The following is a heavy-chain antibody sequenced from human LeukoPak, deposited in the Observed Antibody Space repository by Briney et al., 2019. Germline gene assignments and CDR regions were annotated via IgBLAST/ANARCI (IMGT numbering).Heavy chain of an antibody. V-gene: IGHV3-7*03. CDR2: IKEDGTET. CDR3: AKEGRSLQTY. CDR1: GFIFSSNW. D-gene: IGHD5-24*01. J-gene: IGHJ4*02. Sequence: GGSLRLSCAASGFIFSSNWTSWVRLAPGKGLGWVANIKEDGTETYYVDSVKGRFTISRDNAKNSLYLQMNSLRVEDTAVYYCAKEGRSLQTYWGQGTLVTVSS.